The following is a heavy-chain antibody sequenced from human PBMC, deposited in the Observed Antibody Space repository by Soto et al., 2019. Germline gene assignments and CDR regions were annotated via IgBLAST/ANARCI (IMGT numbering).Heavy chain of an antibody. Sequence: PGGSLRLSCAASGFTFSSYTMHWVRQTPGKGLEWVAVISCGGSAKYYADSVKGRFTISRDNSKNSLYLQMNSLRAEDTAVYYCARHPERIAQIGWFDPWGQGTLVTVSS. D-gene: IGHD6-13*01. CDR1: GFTFSSYT. CDR2: ISCGGSAK. V-gene: IGHV3-30-3*01. CDR3: ARHPERIAQIGWFDP. J-gene: IGHJ5*02.